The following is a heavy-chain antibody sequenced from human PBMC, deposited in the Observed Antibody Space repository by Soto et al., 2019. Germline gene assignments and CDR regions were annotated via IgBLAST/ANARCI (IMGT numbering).Heavy chain of an antibody. CDR3: ARVPLEPRLIFFGIDY. Sequence: QVPLVQSGAEVKKPGASVTVSCTASGYTFPSYGLSWVRQAPGPGLAWMGWISAYNGNTNYAQKLQGRVTMTTDTSTSTAYMELRSLRSDDTAVYYCARVPLEPRLIFFGIDYWGQGTLVTVSS. J-gene: IGHJ4*02. CDR2: ISAYNGNT. CDR1: GYTFPSYG. V-gene: IGHV1-18*01. D-gene: IGHD1-1*01.